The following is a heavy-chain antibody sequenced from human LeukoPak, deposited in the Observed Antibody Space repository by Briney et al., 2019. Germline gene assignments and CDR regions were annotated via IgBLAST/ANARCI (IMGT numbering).Heavy chain of an antibody. J-gene: IGHJ4*02. CDR1: GFTFSNHY. D-gene: IGHD2-2*01. CDR2: ISSGSSSI. Sequence: PGGSLRLSCAASGFTFSNHYMNWVRQAPGKGLEWVSSISSGSSSIYYADSVKGRFTISRDNAKSSLYLQVNSLRAEDTAVYYCARQCSISSCLWGQGTLVTVSS. CDR3: ARQCSISSCL. V-gene: IGHV3-21*01.